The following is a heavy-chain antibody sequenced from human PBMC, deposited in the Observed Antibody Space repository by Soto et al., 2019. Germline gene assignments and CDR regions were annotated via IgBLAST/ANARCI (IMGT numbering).Heavy chain of an antibody. CDR3: GRALRGFSAFDI. CDR2: IYHSGSI. V-gene: IGHV4-4*02. CDR1: SGSISSTNW. J-gene: IGHJ3*02. Sequence: QVQLQESGPGLAKPSGTLSLTCTVSSGSISSTNWWSWVRQPPGKGLEWIGEIYHSGSINYNPSLNSRVTISVDKSKNHFSLTLSSVTAADTAVYYCGRALRGFSAFDIWGQGTLVTVSS. D-gene: IGHD3-16*01.